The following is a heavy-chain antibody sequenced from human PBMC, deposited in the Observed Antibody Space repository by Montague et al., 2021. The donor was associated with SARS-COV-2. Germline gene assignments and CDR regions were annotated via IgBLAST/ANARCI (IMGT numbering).Heavy chain of an antibody. CDR1: GGSITNDD. J-gene: IGHJ6*02. D-gene: IGHD3-16*01. CDR2: IFKNGDI. Sequence: SETLSLTCTVSGGSITNDDWSWIRQPPGKGLEWIVNIFKNGDIDYNPSLRSRVIISVDTSKGQFSLKVTSVTAADMTAYYCARYYERSLDVWGQGTTVTVSS. CDR3: ARYYERSLDV. V-gene: IGHV4-59*08.